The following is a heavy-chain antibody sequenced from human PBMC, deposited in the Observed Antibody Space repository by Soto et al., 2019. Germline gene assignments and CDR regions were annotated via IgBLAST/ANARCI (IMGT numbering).Heavy chain of an antibody. D-gene: IGHD3-10*01. CDR3: ARDGSGDRHAFDI. V-gene: IGHV3-33*01. CDR2: IWYDGSNK. CDR1: GFTFSSYG. Sequence: QVQLEESGGGVVQPGRSLRLSCAASGFTFSSYGMHWVRQAPGKGLEWVAVIWYDGSNKYYADSVKGRFTISRDNSKKTLYLQMNSLRVEDTAVYYCARDGSGDRHAFDIRGQGTMVTVSS. J-gene: IGHJ3*02.